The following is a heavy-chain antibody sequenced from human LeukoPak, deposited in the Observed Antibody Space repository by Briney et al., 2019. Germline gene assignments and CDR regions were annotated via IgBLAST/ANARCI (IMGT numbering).Heavy chain of an antibody. CDR1: GYTFSNYG. J-gene: IGHJ6*02. CDR2: ISALNGNA. Sequence: ASVKVSCKASGYTFSNYGVTWVRQAPGQGLEWMGWISALNGNANYTQNLQDRVTMTTDTSTSTAYMELRSLRSDDTAVYYCARSIRPSGSDYPKPNHGMDVWGQGTTVIVSS. CDR3: ARSIRPSGSDYPKPNHGMDV. D-gene: IGHD3-10*01. V-gene: IGHV1-18*01.